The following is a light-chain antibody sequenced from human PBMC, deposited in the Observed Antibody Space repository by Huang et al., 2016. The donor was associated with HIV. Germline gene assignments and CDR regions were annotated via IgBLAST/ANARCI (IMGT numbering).Light chain of an antibody. Sequence: ERVMTQSPVTLSVSPGERATFSCRASQSISSKLAGYQQKPGQAPRLLIYGASTRATGIPARFSGSGSGTEFTLTISSLQSEDFTVYYCQQYNNWPFTFGPGTRVDIK. J-gene: IGKJ3*01. CDR1: QSISSK. CDR3: QQYNNWPFT. CDR2: GAS. V-gene: IGKV3-15*01.